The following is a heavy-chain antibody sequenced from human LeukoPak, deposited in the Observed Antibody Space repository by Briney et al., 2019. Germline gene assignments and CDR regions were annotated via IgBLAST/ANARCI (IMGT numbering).Heavy chain of an antibody. CDR2: IYYSGST. CDR1: GGSISSYY. CDR3: ARRKTTVVTRGWFDP. J-gene: IGHJ5*02. V-gene: IGHV4-59*08. D-gene: IGHD4-23*01. Sequence: PSETLSLTCTVSGGSISSYYWSWIRQPPGKGLEWIGYIYYSGSTNYNPSLKSRVTITVDTSKNQFSLKLSSVTAAETAVYYCARRKTTVVTRGWFDPWGQGTLVTVSS.